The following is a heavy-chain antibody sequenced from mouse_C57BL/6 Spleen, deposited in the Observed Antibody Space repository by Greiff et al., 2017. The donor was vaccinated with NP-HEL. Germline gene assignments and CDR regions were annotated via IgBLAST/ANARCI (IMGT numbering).Heavy chain of an antibody. Sequence: VKLVESGPGLVAPSQSLSITCTVSGFSLTSYAISWVRQPPGKGLEWLGVIWTGGGTNYNSALKSRLSISKDNSKSQVFLKMSSLQTDDTARYYCARTTYYDYDGYFDYWGQGTTLTVSS. CDR2: IWTGGGT. J-gene: IGHJ2*01. CDR3: ARTTYYDYDGYFDY. V-gene: IGHV2-9-1*01. D-gene: IGHD2-4*01. CDR1: GFSLTSYA.